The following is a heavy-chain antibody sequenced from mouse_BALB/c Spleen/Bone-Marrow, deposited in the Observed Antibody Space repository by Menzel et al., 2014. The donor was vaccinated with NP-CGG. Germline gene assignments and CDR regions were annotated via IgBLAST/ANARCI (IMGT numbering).Heavy chain of an antibody. V-gene: IGHV5-9-1*01. CDR3: ARQESIYDGYYGGFTY. D-gene: IGHD2-3*01. CDR2: ISSGGGYT. J-gene: IGHJ3*01. CDR1: GFTFSSFA. Sequence: DVMLVESGGGLVKPGGSLKLSCAASGFTFSSFAMSWVRQTPEKRLEWVATISSGGGYTYYPDSVKGRFTISRDNAKNSLYLQMSSLRSEDTAMYYCARQESIYDGYYGGFTYWGQGTLVTVSA.